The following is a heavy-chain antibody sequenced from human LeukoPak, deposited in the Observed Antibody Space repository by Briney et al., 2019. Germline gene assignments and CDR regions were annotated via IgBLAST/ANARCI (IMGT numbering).Heavy chain of an antibody. Sequence: GGSLRLSCAASGFTFSSYAMSWVRQAPGKGLEWVSSISSSSSYIYYADSVKGRFTISRDNAKNSLYLQMNSLRAEDTAVYYCARGSTYYYDSSGYYEFDYWGQGTLVTVSS. CDR1: GFTFSSYA. CDR3: ARGSTYYYDSSGYYEFDY. J-gene: IGHJ4*02. D-gene: IGHD3-22*01. CDR2: ISSSSSYI. V-gene: IGHV3-21*01.